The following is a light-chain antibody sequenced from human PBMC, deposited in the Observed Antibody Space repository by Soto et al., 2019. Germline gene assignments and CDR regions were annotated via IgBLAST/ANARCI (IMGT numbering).Light chain of an antibody. J-gene: IGLJ2*01. CDR3: ASYTGSDTLV. Sequence: QSALTQPPSASGSPGQSVTISCTGTSSDVGGYNYVSWYQQHPGKAPKLMIYEVSKRPSGVPDRLSGSKSGNTASLTVSGLPVEDEADYYCASYTGSDTLVFGGGTKVTVL. V-gene: IGLV2-8*01. CDR1: SSDVGGYNY. CDR2: EVS.